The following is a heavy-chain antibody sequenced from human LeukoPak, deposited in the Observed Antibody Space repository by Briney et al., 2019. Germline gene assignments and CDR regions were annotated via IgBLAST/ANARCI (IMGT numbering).Heavy chain of an antibody. J-gene: IGHJ4*02. CDR1: GYTFTSYD. V-gene: IGHV1-8*01. CDR2: MNTNSGNT. Sequence: ASVKVSCKSSGYTFTSYDINWVRQATGQGLEWMGWMNTNSGNTGYAQKFQGRVTMTRNTSISTAYMELGSLRSEDTAVYYCARVTPRNTIFGVVIQPEYYFDYWGQGTLVTVSS. CDR3: ARVTPRNTIFGVVIQPEYYFDY. D-gene: IGHD3-3*01.